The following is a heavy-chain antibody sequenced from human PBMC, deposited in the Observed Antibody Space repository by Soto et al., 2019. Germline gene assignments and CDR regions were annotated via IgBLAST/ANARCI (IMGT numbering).Heavy chain of an antibody. D-gene: IGHD4-17*01. CDR1: GLTVTSNY. Sequence: GGSLRLSCAASGLTVTSNYLSWVRQAPGKGLEWVSVFYSGGSTYYADSVKGRFTISRDNSNNALWLQMNSLRDEDTAVYYCATRVGTTGRYYFDNWGQGTLVTVSS. CDR3: ATRVGTTGRYYFDN. CDR2: FYSGGST. V-gene: IGHV3-53*01. J-gene: IGHJ4*02.